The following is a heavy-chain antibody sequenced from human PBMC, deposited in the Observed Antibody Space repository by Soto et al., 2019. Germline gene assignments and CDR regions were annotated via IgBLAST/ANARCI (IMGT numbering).Heavy chain of an antibody. J-gene: IGHJ4*02. D-gene: IGHD2-2*01. CDR1: GFTFITYA. Sequence: EVQLLDSGGGLVQPGGSLRLSCAASGFTFITYAMSWVCQAPGKGLEWVSLISGSGGSTYYPDSVKGRFTSSRDNSKNTLDLQMNSLRADDTAVYYCAKLPAAQSYFDFWGQGTLVTVSS. CDR3: AKLPAAQSYFDF. V-gene: IGHV3-23*01. CDR2: ISGSGGST.